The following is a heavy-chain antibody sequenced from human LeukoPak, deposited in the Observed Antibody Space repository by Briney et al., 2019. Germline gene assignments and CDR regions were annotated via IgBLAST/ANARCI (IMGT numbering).Heavy chain of an antibody. Sequence: GSLRLSCAASGFTVSNNYMNWIRQPPGKGLEWIGEINHSGSTNYNPSLKSRVTISVDTSKNQFSLKLSSVTAADTAVYYCARGRTGYHLLPTKKNSDYYYMDVWGKGTTVTVSS. D-gene: IGHD2-2*01. CDR2: INHSGST. CDR3: ARGRTGYHLLPTKKNSDYYYMDV. CDR1: GFTVSNNY. V-gene: IGHV4-34*01. J-gene: IGHJ6*03.